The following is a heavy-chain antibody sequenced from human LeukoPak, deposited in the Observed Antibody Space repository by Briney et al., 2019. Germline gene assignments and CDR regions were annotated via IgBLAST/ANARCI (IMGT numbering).Heavy chain of an antibody. Sequence: NPSETLSLTCAVSGYSISSGYYWGWIRQPPGKGLEWIGSIYHSGSTYYNPSLKSRVTISLGTSKNQFSLKLSSVTAADTAVYYCARDDGGFWGQGTLVTVSS. CDR3: ARDDGGF. J-gene: IGHJ4*02. CDR1: GYSISSGYY. V-gene: IGHV4-38-2*02. D-gene: IGHD3-10*01. CDR2: IYHSGST.